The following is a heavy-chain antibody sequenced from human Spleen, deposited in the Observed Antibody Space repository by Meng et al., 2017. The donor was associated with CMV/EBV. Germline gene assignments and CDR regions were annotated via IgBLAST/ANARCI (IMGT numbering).Heavy chain of an antibody. J-gene: IGHJ4*02. D-gene: IGHD1-7*01. Sequence: SVKVSCKASGYTFTGYYMHWVRQAPGQGLEWMGGIIPIFGTANYAQKFQGRVTITTDESTSTAYMELSSLRSEDTAVYYCARGRGYNWNYVYWGQGTLVTVSS. V-gene: IGHV1-69*05. CDR1: GYTFTGYY. CDR3: ARGRGYNWNYVY. CDR2: IIPIFGTA.